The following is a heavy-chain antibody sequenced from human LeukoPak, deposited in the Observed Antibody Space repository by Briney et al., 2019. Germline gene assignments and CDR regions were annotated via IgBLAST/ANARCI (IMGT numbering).Heavy chain of an antibody. J-gene: IGHJ4*02. D-gene: IGHD4-17*01. CDR1: GFTFSSYS. V-gene: IGHV3-20*04. CDR3: ARTGDYGDYPPFDY. Sequence: GGSLRLSCAASGFTFSSYSMNWVRQAPGKGLEWVSGINWNGGSTGYADSVKGRFTISRDNAKNSLYLQMNSLRAEDTALYYCARTGDYGDYPPFDYWGQGTLVTVSS. CDR2: INWNGGST.